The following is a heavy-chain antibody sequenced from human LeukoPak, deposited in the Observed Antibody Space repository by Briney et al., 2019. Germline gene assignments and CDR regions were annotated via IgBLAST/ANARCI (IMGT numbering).Heavy chain of an antibody. Sequence: GRSLRLSCAASGFTFSRYAMSWVRQAPGKGLEWVSAISGSGGSTYYADSVKGRFTISRDNSKNTLYLQMNSLRAEDTAVYYCAKDTYYYDSSGYYPFDYWGQGTLVTVSS. CDR3: AKDTYYYDSSGYYPFDY. J-gene: IGHJ4*02. V-gene: IGHV3-23*01. CDR2: ISGSGGST. D-gene: IGHD3-22*01. CDR1: GFTFSRYA.